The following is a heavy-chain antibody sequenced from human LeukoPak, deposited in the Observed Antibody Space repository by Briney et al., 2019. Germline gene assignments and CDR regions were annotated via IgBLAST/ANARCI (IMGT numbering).Heavy chain of an antibody. CDR1: GFSFSGYA. J-gene: IGHJ4*02. Sequence: GGSLRLSCAASGFSFSGYAMSWVRQAPGNGLEWVSSISGSGSHTYHADSVKGRFTISRDNSKNTLYLQMNSLRAEDTAIYYCAKDISGYYRPFDYWGQGTLVTVAS. D-gene: IGHD3-22*01. CDR3: AKDISGYYRPFDY. V-gene: IGHV3-23*01. CDR2: ISGSGSHT.